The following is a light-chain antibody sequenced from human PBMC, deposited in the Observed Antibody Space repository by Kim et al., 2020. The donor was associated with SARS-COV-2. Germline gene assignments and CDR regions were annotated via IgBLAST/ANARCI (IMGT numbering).Light chain of an antibody. V-gene: IGLV2-14*01. CDR3: SSYTSSSTLV. J-gene: IGLJ2*01. CDR1: SSDVGGYNY. Sequence: LSQPASVSGSPGQSITISCTGTSSDVGGYNYVSWYQQHPGKAPKLMIYDVSKRPSGVSNRFSGSKSGNTASLTISGLQAEDEADYYCSSYTSSSTLVFGGGTQLTVL. CDR2: DVS.